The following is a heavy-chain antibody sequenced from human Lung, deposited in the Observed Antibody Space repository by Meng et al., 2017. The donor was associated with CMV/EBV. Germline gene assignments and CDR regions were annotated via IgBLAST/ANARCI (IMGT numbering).Heavy chain of an antibody. V-gene: IGHV4-34*01. D-gene: IGHD3-3*01. CDR3: ARGTWSGYSL. J-gene: IGHJ4*02. CDR2: IDRSGSA. Sequence: WTWLRQPPGQGLEYIGGIDRSGSARYNASLRTRVTLSLETSRNHFSLDLKSMTAADMGLYFCARGTWSGYSLWGQGTPVTVSS.